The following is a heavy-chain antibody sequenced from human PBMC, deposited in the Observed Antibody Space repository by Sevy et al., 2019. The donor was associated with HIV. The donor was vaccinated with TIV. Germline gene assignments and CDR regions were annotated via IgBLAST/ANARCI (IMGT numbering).Heavy chain of an antibody. Sequence: GGSLRLSCAASGFTFSSYGMHWVRQAPGKGLEWVAVISYDGSNKYYADSVKDRFTISRDNSKNTLYLQMNSLRAEDTAVYYCAKDRTRGELWVPDAFDIWGQGTMVTVSS. CDR1: GFTFSSYG. V-gene: IGHV3-30*18. CDR2: ISYDGSNK. J-gene: IGHJ3*02. D-gene: IGHD3-16*01. CDR3: AKDRTRGELWVPDAFDI.